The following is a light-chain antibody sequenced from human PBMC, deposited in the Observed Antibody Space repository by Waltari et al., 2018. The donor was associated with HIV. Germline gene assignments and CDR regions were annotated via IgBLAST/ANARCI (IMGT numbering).Light chain of an antibody. CDR1: QSVSSY. J-gene: IGKJ4*01. CDR3: QQRSNWPPLLT. V-gene: IGKV3-11*01. Sequence: EIVLTQSPATLSLSPGESATLSCRASQSVSSYLAWYQQKPGQAPRLLIYDASNRATGIPARFSGSGSGTDFTLTISSLAPEDFAVYYCQQRSNWPPLLTFGGGTKVEIK. CDR2: DAS.